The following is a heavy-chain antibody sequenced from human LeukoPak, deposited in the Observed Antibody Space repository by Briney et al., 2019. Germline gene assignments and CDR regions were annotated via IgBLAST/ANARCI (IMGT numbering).Heavy chain of an antibody. Sequence: PLETLSLTCAVYGGSFSGYYWSWIRQPPGKGLEWIGEINHSGSTNYNPSLKSRVTISVETSKKQFSLKLSSVTAADTAVYYCARGYSSSWYNRWGQGTLVTVSS. CDR3: ARGYSSSWYNR. J-gene: IGHJ5*02. CDR1: GGSFSGYY. V-gene: IGHV4-34*01. CDR2: INHSGST. D-gene: IGHD6-13*01.